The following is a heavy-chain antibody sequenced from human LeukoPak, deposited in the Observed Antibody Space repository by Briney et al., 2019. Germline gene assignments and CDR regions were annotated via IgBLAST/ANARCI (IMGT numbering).Heavy chain of an antibody. Sequence: GGSLRLSCAASGFTVSSNYMSWVRQAPGKGLEWVSVIYSGGSTYYADSVKGRFTISRDNSKNTLYLQMNSLRAEDTAVYYCARGRSGSYYGAFDIWGQGTMVTVSS. J-gene: IGHJ3*02. CDR2: IYSGGST. V-gene: IGHV3-53*01. CDR3: ARGRSGSYYGAFDI. CDR1: GFTVSSNY. D-gene: IGHD1-26*01.